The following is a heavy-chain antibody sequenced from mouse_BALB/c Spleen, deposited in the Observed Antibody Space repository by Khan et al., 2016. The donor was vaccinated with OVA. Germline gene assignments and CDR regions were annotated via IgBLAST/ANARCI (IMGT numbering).Heavy chain of an antibody. CDR1: GYTFTEYT. D-gene: IGHD3-3*01. Sequence: EVQLQQSGPELVKPGASVKISCKTSGYTFTEYTLHWVKQSHGKSLEWIGVINTKNGDTSYNQKVKGKATLTVDKSSSTAYMEFRSLTSEDSAVYYCARDAGRYWGQGTSVTVSS. J-gene: IGHJ4*01. CDR2: INTKNGDT. V-gene: IGHV1-18*01. CDR3: ARDAGRY.